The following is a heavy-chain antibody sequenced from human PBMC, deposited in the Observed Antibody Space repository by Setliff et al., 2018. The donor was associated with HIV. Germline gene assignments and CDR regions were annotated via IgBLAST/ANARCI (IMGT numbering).Heavy chain of an antibody. J-gene: IGHJ3*02. CDR1: GGSISSYY. CDR2: VYYDGST. Sequence: PSETLSLTCTVSGGSISSYYWSWIRQPPGKGLEWIGYVYYDGSTKHNPSLESRVTISVDTSKNQFSLKLTSVTAADTAIYYCARGYAFDIWGQGTMVTVSS. CDR3: ARGYAFDI. V-gene: IGHV4-59*08.